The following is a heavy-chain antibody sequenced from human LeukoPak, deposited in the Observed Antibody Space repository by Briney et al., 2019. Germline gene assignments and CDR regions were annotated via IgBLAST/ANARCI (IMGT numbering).Heavy chain of an antibody. CDR3: ATGPDYYNSSSYYPYY. CDR1: GGSISSYY. CDR2: MYYSGSS. D-gene: IGHD3-22*01. J-gene: IGHJ4*02. Sequence: SETLSLTCTVSGGSISSYYWNWIRQPPGKGLEWIGYMYYSGSSNYNPSLKSRVTISVDTSKNQFSLKVNSVTAADTAVYYCATGPDYYNSSSYYPYYWGQGTLVTVSS. V-gene: IGHV4-59*12.